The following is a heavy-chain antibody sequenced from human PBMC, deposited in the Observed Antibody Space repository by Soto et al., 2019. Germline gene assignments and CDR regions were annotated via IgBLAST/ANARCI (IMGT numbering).Heavy chain of an antibody. Sequence: GGSLRLSCAASGFTFSDRYMDWVRQAPGKGLEWVGRTKNKANSYTTEYAASVKGRFTISRDYSSDSVYLQMNSLKTDDTAVYYCTIEGAYPGPDFDYWGQGTLVTV. D-gene: IGHD3-16*01. CDR3: TIEGAYPGPDFDY. V-gene: IGHV3-72*01. CDR1: GFTFSDRY. J-gene: IGHJ4*02. CDR2: TKNKANSYTT.